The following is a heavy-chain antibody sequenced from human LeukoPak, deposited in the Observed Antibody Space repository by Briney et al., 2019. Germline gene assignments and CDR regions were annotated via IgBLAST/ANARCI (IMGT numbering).Heavy chain of an antibody. CDR3: TRANTVSIFGVIILDAFDI. J-gene: IGHJ3*02. V-gene: IGHV3-53*01. CDR2: IYSGGST. D-gene: IGHD3-3*01. Sequence: TGGSLRLSCAASGFTVSSNYMSWVRQAPGKGLEWVSVIYSGGSTYYADPVKGRFTISRDNSKNTLYLQMNSLRAEDTAVYYCTRANTVSIFGVIILDAFDIWGQGTMVTVSS. CDR1: GFTVSSNY.